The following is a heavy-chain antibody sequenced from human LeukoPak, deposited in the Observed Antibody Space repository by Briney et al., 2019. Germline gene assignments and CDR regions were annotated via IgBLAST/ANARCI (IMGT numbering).Heavy chain of an antibody. D-gene: IGHD2-21*01. CDR3: ARYSGGGNFDY. V-gene: IGHV3-23*01. J-gene: IGHJ4*02. Sequence: GGSLRLSCAASGLTFSSYAMSWVRQAPGKGLEWVSAISGSGGDTHYADSVKGRFTISRDNSKNTLYLQMSSLRADDTAVYYCARYSGGGNFDYWGQGTLVTVSS. CDR1: GLTFSSYA. CDR2: ISGSGGDT.